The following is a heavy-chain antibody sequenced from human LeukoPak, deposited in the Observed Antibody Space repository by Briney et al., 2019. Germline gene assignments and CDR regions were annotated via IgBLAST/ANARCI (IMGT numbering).Heavy chain of an antibody. Sequence: GGSLRLSCAASGFTFSGYSMNWVRQAPGKGLEWVSSISSGSRSYIYYADSVKGRFTISRDNAKNSLYLQMNSLRAEDTAIYYCARDLVVGATTEFDYWGQGTLVTVSS. J-gene: IGHJ4*02. CDR1: GFTFSGYS. D-gene: IGHD1-26*01. V-gene: IGHV3-21*01. CDR3: ARDLVVGATTEFDY. CDR2: ISSGSRSYI.